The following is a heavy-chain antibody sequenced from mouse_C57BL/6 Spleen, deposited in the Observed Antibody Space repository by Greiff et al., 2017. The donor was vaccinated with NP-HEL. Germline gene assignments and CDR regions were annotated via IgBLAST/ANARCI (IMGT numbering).Heavy chain of an antibody. D-gene: IGHD1-1*01. CDR1: GYTFTDYY. CDR2: IYPGSGNT. Sequence: VQLQQSGPELVKPGASVKISCKASGYTFTDYYINWVKQRPGQGLEWIGWIYPGSGNTKDNEKFKGKATLTVDTSSSTAYMQLSSLPCEDSAVYFCASLYYYGSSHWYFDVWGTGTTVTVSA. V-gene: IGHV1-84*01. J-gene: IGHJ1*03. CDR3: ASLYYYGSSHWYFDV.